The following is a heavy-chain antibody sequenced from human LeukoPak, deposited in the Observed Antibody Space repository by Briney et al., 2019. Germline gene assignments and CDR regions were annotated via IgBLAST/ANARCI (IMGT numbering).Heavy chain of an antibody. V-gene: IGHV1-2*02. D-gene: IGHD3-16*02. J-gene: IGHJ4*02. Sequence: ASVKVSCKASGYTFTGYYMHWVRQAPGQGLEWMGWINPNSGGTNYAQKFQGRVTMTRDTSISTAYMELSRLRSDDTAVYYCARGLWFGELSFRLRLGELSSDYWGQGTLVTVSS. CDR3: ARGLWFGELSFRLRLGELSSDY. CDR2: INPNSGGT. CDR1: GYTFTGYY.